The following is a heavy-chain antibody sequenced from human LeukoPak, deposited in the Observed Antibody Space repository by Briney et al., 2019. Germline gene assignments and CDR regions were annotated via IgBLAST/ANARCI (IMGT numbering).Heavy chain of an antibody. D-gene: IGHD6-13*01. V-gene: IGHV3-23*01. CDR3: AKDEGPLLNNWYRQY. CDR2: IHGPGTAT. Sequence: GGSLRLSCGASGFPFSHFAMTWVRQTPGGGLEWVATIHGPGTATHYADSVRGRFAISRDNSKNILYLQLNSLRAEDTAVYYCAKDEGPLLNNWYRQYWDQGTLVTVSS. J-gene: IGHJ4*02. CDR1: GFPFSHFA.